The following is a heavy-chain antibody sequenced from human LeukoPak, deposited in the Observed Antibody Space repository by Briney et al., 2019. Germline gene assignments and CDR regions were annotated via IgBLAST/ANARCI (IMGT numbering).Heavy chain of an antibody. CDR2: ISDDGSNK. V-gene: IGHV3-30*18. CDR3: AKDEGHSGSYGGHNWFDP. CDR1: GFTFSKYA. D-gene: IGHD1-26*01. Sequence: PGGSLRLSCPVSGFTFSKYAVHWVRQAPGKGLEWVAVISDDGSNKYYADSVKDRFTISRDNSKNTLYLQMNSLRAEDTAVYYCAKDEGHSGSYGGHNWFDPWGQGTLVTVSS. J-gene: IGHJ5*02.